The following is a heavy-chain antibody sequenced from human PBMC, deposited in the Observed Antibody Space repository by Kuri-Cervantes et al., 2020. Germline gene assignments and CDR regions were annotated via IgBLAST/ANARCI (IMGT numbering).Heavy chain of an antibody. D-gene: IGHD2-21*01. CDR1: GFTFSSYD. Sequence: GESLKISCAASGFTFSSYDMHWVRQATGKGLEWVSAIGTAGDTYYPGSVKGRFTISRENAKNSLYLQMNSLRAEDTALYYCAKVAMMGPYFYNYNMDVWGKGTTVTVSS. CDR2: IGTAGDT. V-gene: IGHV3-13*01. CDR3: AKVAMMGPYFYNYNMDV. J-gene: IGHJ6*03.